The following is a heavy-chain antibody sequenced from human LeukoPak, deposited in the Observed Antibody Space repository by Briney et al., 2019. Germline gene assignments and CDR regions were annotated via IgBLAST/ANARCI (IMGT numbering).Heavy chain of an antibody. CDR1: GFTFDNYA. V-gene: IGHV3-43*02. CDR2: TSGDGDST. CDR3: AKDIGADYYYDSSGYFI. D-gene: IGHD3-22*01. J-gene: IGHJ3*02. Sequence: PGGSLRLSCAASGFTFDNYAMHWVRQVPGKGLEWVSLTSGDGDSTYYPDFVKGRFTISRDNSKNSLYLQMNSLRTEDTALYYCAKDIGADYYYDSSGYFIWGQGTMVTVSS.